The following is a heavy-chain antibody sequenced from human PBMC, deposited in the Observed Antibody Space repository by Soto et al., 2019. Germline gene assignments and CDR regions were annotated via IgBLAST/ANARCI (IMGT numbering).Heavy chain of an antibody. V-gene: IGHV1-69*01. CDR1: GGTFSSYA. CDR2: IIPIFGTA. D-gene: IGHD6-13*01. Sequence: QVQLVQSGAEVNKPGSSVKVSCKASGGTFSSYAISWVRQAPGQGLEWMGGIIPIFGTANYAQKFQGRVTITADESTSTAYMELSSLRSEDTAVYYCARVPGIAAEGDSNYYYYYGMDVCGQGTTVTVSS. CDR3: ARVPGIAAEGDSNYYYYYGMDV. J-gene: IGHJ6*02.